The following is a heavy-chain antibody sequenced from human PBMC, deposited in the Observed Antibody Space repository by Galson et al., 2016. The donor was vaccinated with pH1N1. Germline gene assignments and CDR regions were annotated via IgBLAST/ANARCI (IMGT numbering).Heavy chain of an antibody. CDR3: SRVLEGGVDV. V-gene: IGHV3-72*01. J-gene: IGHJ6*02. CDR1: GFIFSDYH. Sequence: SLRLSCAVSGFIFSDYHMDWVRQAPGKGLEWVGRSKKKVNGYSTEYATSVEGRFIISRDESQNSMYLQMSYLRLENTAVYICSRVLEGGVDVWGQGTTVIVSS. CDR2: SKKKVNGYST.